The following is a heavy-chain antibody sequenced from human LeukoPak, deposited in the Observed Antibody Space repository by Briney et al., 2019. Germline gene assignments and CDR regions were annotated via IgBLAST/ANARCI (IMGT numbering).Heavy chain of an antibody. CDR3: ARAVSYIAAAGTGRDY. V-gene: IGHV1-46*01. Sequence: ASVKVSCKASGFTFTSYYMHWVRQAPGQGLEWMGIINPSGGSTSYAQKFQGRVTMTRDTSTSTVYMELSSLRSEDTAVYYCARAVSYIAAAGTGRDYWGQGTLVTVSS. CDR2: INPSGGST. J-gene: IGHJ4*02. D-gene: IGHD6-13*01. CDR1: GFTFTSYY.